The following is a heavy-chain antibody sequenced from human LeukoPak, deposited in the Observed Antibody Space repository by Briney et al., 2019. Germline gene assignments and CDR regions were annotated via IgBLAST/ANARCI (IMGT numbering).Heavy chain of an antibody. J-gene: IGHJ4*02. V-gene: IGHV1-69*05. CDR3: ATDYDSSGYYYAGYFDY. CDR1: GGTFSSYA. Sequence: SVKVSCKASGGTFSSYAISWVRQAPGQGLEWMGRIIPIFGTANYAQKFQGRVTITTDESTNTAYMELSSLRSEDTAVYYCATDYDSSGYYYAGYFDYWGQGTLVTVSS. D-gene: IGHD3-22*01. CDR2: IIPIFGTA.